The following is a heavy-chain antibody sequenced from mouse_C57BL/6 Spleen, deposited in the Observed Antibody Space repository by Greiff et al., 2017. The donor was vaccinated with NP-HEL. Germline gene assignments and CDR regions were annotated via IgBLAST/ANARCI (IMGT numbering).Heavy chain of an antibody. CDR2: ISDGGSYT. Sequence: EVQLVESGGGLVKPGGSLKLSCAASGFTFSSYAMSWVRQTPEKRLEWVATISDGGSYTYYPDNVKGRFTISRDNAKNNLYLQMSHLKSEDTAMYYCARDRGELRLRFAYWGQGTLVTVSA. CDR1: GFTFSSYA. J-gene: IGHJ3*01. V-gene: IGHV5-4*01. CDR3: ARDRGELRLRFAY. D-gene: IGHD3-2*02.